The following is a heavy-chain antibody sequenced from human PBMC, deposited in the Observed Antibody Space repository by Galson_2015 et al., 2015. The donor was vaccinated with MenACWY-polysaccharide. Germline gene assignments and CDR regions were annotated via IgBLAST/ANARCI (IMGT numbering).Heavy chain of an antibody. CDR2: TYYRSKWYK. J-gene: IGHJ4*02. CDR3: ASQGIAVAGVIDY. CDR1: GDSVSSNSAA. D-gene: IGHD6-19*01. Sequence: CAISGDSVSSNSAAWNWIRQSPSRGLEWLGRTYYRSKWYKYYALSVKSRTTINVDTAKNQFSLQLNSVTPEDTAMYYCASQGIAVAGVIDYWGQGTLVTVSS. V-gene: IGHV6-1*01.